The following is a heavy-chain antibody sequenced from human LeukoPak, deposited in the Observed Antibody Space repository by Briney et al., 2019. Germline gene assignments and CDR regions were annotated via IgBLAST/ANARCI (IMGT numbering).Heavy chain of an antibody. Sequence: PGGSLRLSCAASGFTFSSYAMHWVRQAPGKGLEWVAVISYEGSNKYYADSVKGRFTISRDNSKNTLYLQMNSLRAEDTAVYYCARAYSDSSGYYLYYYYGMDVWGQGTTVTVSS. V-gene: IGHV3-30-3*01. J-gene: IGHJ6*02. CDR1: GFTFSSYA. CDR3: ARAYSDSSGYYLYYYYGMDV. CDR2: ISYEGSNK. D-gene: IGHD3-22*01.